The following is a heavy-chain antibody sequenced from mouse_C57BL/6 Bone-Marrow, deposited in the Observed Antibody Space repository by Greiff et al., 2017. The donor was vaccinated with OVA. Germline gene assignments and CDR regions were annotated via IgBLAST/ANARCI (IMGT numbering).Heavy chain of an antibody. CDR1: GFTFTDYY. D-gene: IGHD1-1*01. CDR2: IRNKANGYTT. J-gene: IGHJ2*01. CDR3: ARYYYYGSLDY. Sequence: EVQRVESGGGLVQPGGSLSLSCAASGFTFTDYYMSWVRQPPGKALEWLGFIRNKANGYTTEYSASVKGRFTISRDNSQSILYLQMNALRAEDSATYYCARYYYYGSLDYWGQGTTLTVSS. V-gene: IGHV7-3*01.